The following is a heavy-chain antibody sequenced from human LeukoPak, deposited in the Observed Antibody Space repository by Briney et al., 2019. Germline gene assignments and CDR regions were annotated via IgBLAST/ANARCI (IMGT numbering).Heavy chain of an antibody. J-gene: IGHJ3*02. D-gene: IGHD3-16*02. CDR2: IIPTLDVA. Sequence: SVKVSCKASGDNFSSYVITWVRQAPGQGLEWMGRIIPTLDVANFAQKFKGRVTITADKSTNTARLELSSLRSEDTAVYYCTREGVYSPDPSSYHRLPFDIWGKGTVVIVSS. CDR1: GDNFSSYV. V-gene: IGHV1-69*04. CDR3: TREGVYSPDPSSYHRLPFDI.